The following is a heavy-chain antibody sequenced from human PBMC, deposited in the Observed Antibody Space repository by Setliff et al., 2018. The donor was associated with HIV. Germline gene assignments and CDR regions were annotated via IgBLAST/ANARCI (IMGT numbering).Heavy chain of an antibody. CDR2: INPTSGNT. V-gene: IGHV1-46*01. Sequence: ASVKVSCKASGYTFPSFYVHWVRQAPGQGLEWMGIINPTSGNTTYAQNFQGRVTLTRDTSTSTVYMELSSLRSEDTAVYYCARTNKYYYDSSGYYFGDFDFWGQGTLVTVSS. D-gene: IGHD3-22*01. J-gene: IGHJ4*02. CDR3: ARTNKYYYDSSGYYFGDFDF. CDR1: GYTFPSFY.